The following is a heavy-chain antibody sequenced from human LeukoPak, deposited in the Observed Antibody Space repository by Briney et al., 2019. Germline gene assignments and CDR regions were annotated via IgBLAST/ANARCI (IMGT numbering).Heavy chain of an antibody. CDR3: ARGASGYDLGGFDY. CDR2: IYSGGST. CDR1: GFTVSSNY. V-gene: IGHV3-66*01. Sequence: PGGSLRLSCAASGFTVSSNYMSWVRQAPGKGLEWVSVIYSGGSTYYADSVKGRFTISRDNSKNTLYLQMNSLRAEDTAVYYCARGASGYDLGGFDYWGQGTLVTDSS. D-gene: IGHD5-12*01. J-gene: IGHJ4*02.